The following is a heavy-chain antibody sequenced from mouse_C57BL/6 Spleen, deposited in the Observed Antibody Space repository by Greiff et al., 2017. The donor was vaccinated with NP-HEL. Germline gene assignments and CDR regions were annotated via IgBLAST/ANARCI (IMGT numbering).Heavy chain of an antibody. CDR1: GFTFSDYY. CDR2: INYDGSST. J-gene: IGHJ1*03. D-gene: IGHD1-1*01. CDR3: AREVFTTVVATGWYFDV. Sequence: EVKLVESEGGLVQPGSSMKLSCTASGFTFSDYYMAWVRQVPEKGLEWVANINYDGSSTYYLDSLKSRFIISRDNAKNILYLQMSSLKSEDTATYYCAREVFTTVVATGWYFDVWGTGTTVTVSA. V-gene: IGHV5-16*01.